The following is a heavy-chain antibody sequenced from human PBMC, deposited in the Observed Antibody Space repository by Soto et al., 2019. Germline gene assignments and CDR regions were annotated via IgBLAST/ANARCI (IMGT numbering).Heavy chain of an antibody. V-gene: IGHV3-21*01. CDR3: ARWPRYSLDAFGI. J-gene: IGHJ3*02. Sequence: EVQLVESGGGLVKPGGSLRLSCAASGFTFSSYSMNWVRQAPGKGLEWVSSISSSSSYIYYADSVKGRFTISRDNAKNSLYLQMNSLRAEDTAVYYCARWPRYSLDAFGIWGQGTMVTVSS. CDR1: GFTFSSYS. CDR2: ISSSSSYI. D-gene: IGHD5-12*01.